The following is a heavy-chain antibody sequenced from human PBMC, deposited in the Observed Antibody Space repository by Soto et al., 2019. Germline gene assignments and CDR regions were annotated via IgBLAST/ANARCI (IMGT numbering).Heavy chain of an antibody. CDR1: GYAFTSYD. D-gene: IGHD3-9*01. V-gene: IGHV1-8*01. Sequence: ASVEVCCKASGYAFTSYDINWVRQATGQGLEWMGWMNPNSGNTGYAQKFQGSVTMTRNTSISTAYMELSSLRSEDTAVYYCARERTTISMDVWGQGTTVTVSS. CDR3: ARERTTISMDV. J-gene: IGHJ6*02. CDR2: MNPNSGNT.